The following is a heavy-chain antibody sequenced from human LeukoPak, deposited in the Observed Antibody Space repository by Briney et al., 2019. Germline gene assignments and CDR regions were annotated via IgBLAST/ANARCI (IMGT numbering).Heavy chain of an antibody. CDR1: GYTFTSYG. D-gene: IGHD3-22*01. Sequence: GASVKGSCKASGYTFTSYGISWVRQAPGQGLEWMGWISAYNGNTNYAQKLQGRVTMTTDTSTSTAYMELRSLRSDDTAVYYRARGRYYDSSGPDDYWGQGTLVTVSS. CDR2: ISAYNGNT. CDR3: ARGRYYDSSGPDDY. V-gene: IGHV1-18*01. J-gene: IGHJ4*02.